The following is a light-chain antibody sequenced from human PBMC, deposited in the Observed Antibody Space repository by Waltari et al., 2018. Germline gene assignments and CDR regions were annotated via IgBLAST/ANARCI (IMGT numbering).Light chain of an antibody. CDR1: SSDVGGYKY. J-gene: IGLJ1*01. CDR2: EVS. CDR3: SSFTGINTV. V-gene: IGLV2-8*01. Sequence: QSALTQPPSASGSPGQSVTIPCTGPSSDVGGYKYVSWYQHHPGKVPKLIMFEVSQRPSGVPDRFSGSKSGNTASLTVSGLQADDEADYYCSSFTGINTVFGTGTRVTVL.